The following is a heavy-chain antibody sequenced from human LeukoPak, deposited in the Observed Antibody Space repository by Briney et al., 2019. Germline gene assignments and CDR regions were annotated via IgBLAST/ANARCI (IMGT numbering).Heavy chain of an antibody. Sequence: PGGSLRLSCAASGFTFSSYGMHWVRQAPGKGLEWVAVISYDGSNKYYADSVKGRFTISRDNSKNTLYLQMSNLTTEDTAVYYCAKEVSDYVTYYYMDVWGKGTTVTVSS. CDR2: ISYDGSNK. CDR3: AKEVSDYVTYYYMDV. CDR1: GFTFSSYG. D-gene: IGHD4-17*01. J-gene: IGHJ6*03. V-gene: IGHV3-30*18.